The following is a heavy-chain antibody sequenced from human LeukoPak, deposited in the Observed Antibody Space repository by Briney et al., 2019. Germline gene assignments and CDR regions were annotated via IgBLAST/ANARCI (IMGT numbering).Heavy chain of an antibody. V-gene: IGHV4-34*01. Sequence: SETLSLTCAVYGGSFSGYYWSWIRQPPGKGLEWIGEINHSGSTNYNPSLKSRVTISVDTSKNQFSLKLSSVTAADTAVYYCARGRGTYYYGSGSYMYWGQGTLVTVSS. CDR3: ARGRGTYYYGSGSYMY. D-gene: IGHD3-10*01. CDR2: INHSGST. CDR1: GGSFSGYY. J-gene: IGHJ4*02.